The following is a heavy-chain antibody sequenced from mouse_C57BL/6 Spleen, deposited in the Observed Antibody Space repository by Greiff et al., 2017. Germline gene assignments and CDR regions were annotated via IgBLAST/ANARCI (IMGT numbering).Heavy chain of an antibody. D-gene: IGHD1-1*01. Sequence: EVQLQESEGGLVQPGSSMKLSCTASGFTFSDYYMAWVRQVPEKGLEWVANINYDGSSTYYLDSLKSRFIISRDNAKNILYLQMSSLKSEDTATYYCARITTVVPFDYWGQGTTLTVSS. CDR1: GFTFSDYY. CDR2: INYDGSST. V-gene: IGHV5-16*01. CDR3: ARITTVVPFDY. J-gene: IGHJ2*01.